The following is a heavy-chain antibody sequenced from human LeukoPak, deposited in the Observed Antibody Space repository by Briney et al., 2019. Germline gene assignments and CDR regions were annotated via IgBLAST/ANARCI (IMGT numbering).Heavy chain of an antibody. CDR3: ATRGITAARLDY. J-gene: IGHJ4*02. V-gene: IGHV1-18*04. CDR2: ISTSNGDK. D-gene: IGHD2-2*01. CDR1: GSTFPSHA. Sequence: RASVEVSCKASGSTFPSHAITWLRQAPGLGPEWMGWISTSNGDKNYVQNLQGRITLTIDTSTTTAYMELRSLRSDDTAIYYCATRGITAARLDYWGQGTLVTVSS.